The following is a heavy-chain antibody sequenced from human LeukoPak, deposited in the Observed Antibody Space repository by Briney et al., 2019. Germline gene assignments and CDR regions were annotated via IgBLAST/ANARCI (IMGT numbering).Heavy chain of an antibody. CDR1: GFTFSSYG. V-gene: IGHV3-30*18. CDR3: AKSTTVTQRGYFDY. J-gene: IGHJ4*02. Sequence: GGSLRLSCAASGFTFSSYGMHWVRQAPAKGLEWVAIISYDGSNKYYADSVKGRFTISRDNSKNTLYLQMSSLRAEDTAVYYCAKSTTVTQRGYFDYWGQGTLVTVSS. CDR2: ISYDGSNK. D-gene: IGHD4-17*01.